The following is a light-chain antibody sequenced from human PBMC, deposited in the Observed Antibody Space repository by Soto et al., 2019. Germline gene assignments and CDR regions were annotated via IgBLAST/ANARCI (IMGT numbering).Light chain of an antibody. CDR2: DVT. Sequence: QSVLTQPASVSGSPGQSISISCTGTSSDVGGYNYVSRYQQHPGKAPKLMIYDVTDRPSGISSRFSGSKSGNTASLTISGLQAEDEADYYCSSYTRSSTVVFGGGTKLTVL. V-gene: IGLV2-14*01. CDR1: SSDVGGYNY. J-gene: IGLJ2*01. CDR3: SSYTRSSTVV.